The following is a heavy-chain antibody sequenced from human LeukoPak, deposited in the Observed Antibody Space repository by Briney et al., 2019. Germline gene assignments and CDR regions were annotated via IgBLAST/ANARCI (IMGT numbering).Heavy chain of an antibody. V-gene: IGHV5-10-1*01. CDR2: IDPSDSYT. Sequence: GESLKISCKGSGYSFTSYWISWVRQMPGKGLEWMGRIDPSDSYTNYSPSFQGHVTISADKSISTAYLQWSSLKASDTAMYYCARQTGDGYNWGYYFDYWGQGTLVTVPS. CDR1: GYSFTSYW. CDR3: ARQTGDGYNWGYYFDY. D-gene: IGHD5-24*01. J-gene: IGHJ4*02.